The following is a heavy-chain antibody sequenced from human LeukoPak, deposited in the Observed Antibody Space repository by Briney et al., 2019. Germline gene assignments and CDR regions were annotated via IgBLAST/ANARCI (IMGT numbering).Heavy chain of an antibody. CDR1: GFTFSSYA. D-gene: IGHD6-6*01. CDR3: ARHYSSLYYFDY. Sequence: PGGSLRLSCAASGFTFSSYAMSWVRQAPGKGLEWVSAISGSGGSTYYADSVKGRFTISRDNSKNTLYLQMNSLRAEDTAVYYCARHYSSLYYFDYWGQGTLVTVSS. J-gene: IGHJ4*02. V-gene: IGHV3-23*01. CDR2: ISGSGGST.